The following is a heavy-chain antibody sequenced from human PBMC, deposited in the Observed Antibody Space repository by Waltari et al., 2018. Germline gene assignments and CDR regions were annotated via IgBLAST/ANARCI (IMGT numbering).Heavy chain of an antibody. Sequence: QVLLVQSGSELKKPGASVTLSCKASGYIFTTYALNWVRHAPGQGLEWMGWINTDTGRPTYAQGFTGRFVFSSDTSASTAYLQISSLTAEDTAMYYCARDHDYYGSGSYFYWGQGTLITVSS. CDR2: INTDTGRP. CDR1: GYIFTTYA. J-gene: IGHJ4*02. CDR3: ARDHDYYGSGSYFY. D-gene: IGHD3-10*01. V-gene: IGHV7-4-1*02.